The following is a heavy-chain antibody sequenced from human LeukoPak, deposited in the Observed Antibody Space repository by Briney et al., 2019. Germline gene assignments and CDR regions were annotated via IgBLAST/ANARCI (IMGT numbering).Heavy chain of an antibody. CDR2: IYYSGST. D-gene: IGHD4-17*01. CDR1: GGSISSGGYY. Sequence: SETLSLTCTVSGGSISSGGYYWSWIRQHPGKGLEWIGYIYYSGSTYSNPSLKSRLTISVDTSKNQFSLKLSSVTAADTAVYYCARGGELSYGDYYFDYWGQGTPVTVSS. CDR3: ARGGELSYGDYYFDY. J-gene: IGHJ4*02. V-gene: IGHV4-31*03.